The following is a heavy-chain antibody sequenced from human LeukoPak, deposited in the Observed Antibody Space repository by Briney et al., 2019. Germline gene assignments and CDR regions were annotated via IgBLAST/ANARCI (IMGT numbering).Heavy chain of an antibody. CDR3: AKDGGLVLSSNDAFDM. J-gene: IGHJ3*02. CDR1: GFTFSNYF. V-gene: IGHV3-74*01. Sequence: GGSLRLSCTASGFTFSNYFMHWVRQVPGEGPVWVSRITGDGSSTSYADSVKGRFTISRDNSKNTLYLQMNSLRAEDTAVYYCAKDGGLVLSSNDAFDMWGQGTMVTVSS. CDR2: ITGDGSST. D-gene: IGHD6-19*01.